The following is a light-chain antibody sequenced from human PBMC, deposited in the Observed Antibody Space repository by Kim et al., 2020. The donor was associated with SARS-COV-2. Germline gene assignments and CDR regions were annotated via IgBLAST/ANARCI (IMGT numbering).Light chain of an antibody. CDR3: QTWGTTIVV. CDR1: SGHSNYA. CDR2: LNGDGSH. J-gene: IGLJ2*01. Sequence: QLVLTQSPYASASLGASVRLTCTLSSGHSNYAIAWHQQQPEKGPRFLMKLNGDGSHNKGDGTTDRFLGPSSWAERYLTISSLQSEDEAGYYCQTWGTTIVVFVGGTQLAVL. V-gene: IGLV4-69*01.